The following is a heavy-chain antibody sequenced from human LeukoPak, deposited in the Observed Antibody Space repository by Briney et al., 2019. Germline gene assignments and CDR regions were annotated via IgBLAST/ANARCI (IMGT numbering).Heavy chain of an antibody. Sequence: ASVKVSCKASGYTFTSYGISWVRQAPGQGLEWMGWISAYNGNTNYAQKLQGRVTMTTDTSTSTAYMGLRSLRSDDTAVYYCARDQIAVAGTGRRGMDVWGQGTTVTVSS. CDR3: ARDQIAVAGTGRRGMDV. J-gene: IGHJ6*02. CDR2: ISAYNGNT. CDR1: GYTFTSYG. V-gene: IGHV1-18*01. D-gene: IGHD6-19*01.